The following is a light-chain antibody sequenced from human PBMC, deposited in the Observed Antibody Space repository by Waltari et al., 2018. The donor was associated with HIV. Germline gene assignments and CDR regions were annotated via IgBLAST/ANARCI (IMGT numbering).Light chain of an antibody. V-gene: IGLV3-1*01. J-gene: IGLJ2*01. CDR3: QTWDSNSGV. CDR1: RLGYKY. Sequence: SYELTQPPSVSVSPGQTSTITCSGDRLGYKYVSWYQQKPGQAPVFVRYGDTRRPSGVPEPFSSSRSGDTATLTISGTQSMDEADFYCQTWDSNSGVFGGGTKLTVL. CDR2: GDT.